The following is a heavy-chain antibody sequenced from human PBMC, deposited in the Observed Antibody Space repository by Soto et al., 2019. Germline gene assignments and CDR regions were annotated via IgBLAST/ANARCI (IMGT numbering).Heavy chain of an antibody. J-gene: IGHJ4*02. D-gene: IGHD2-8*01. Sequence: SETXSLTGTFSVFSIIIGCYYGSGIRQHPGRVREWIGYIYYTGTTNYNPSLKRRVTISPDTAKNHFSLHVNSLTTADTAVYFCARGGNRYRTTEYGPGGFEFWGQGTLVTVSS. CDR1: VFSIIIGCYY. CDR3: ARGGNRYRTTEYGPGGFEF. CDR2: IYYTGTT. V-gene: IGHV4-61*03.